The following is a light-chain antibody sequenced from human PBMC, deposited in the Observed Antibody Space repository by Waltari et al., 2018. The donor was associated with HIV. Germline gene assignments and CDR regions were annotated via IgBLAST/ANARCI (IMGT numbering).Light chain of an antibody. CDR1: QSISSY. V-gene: IGKV1-39*01. CDR3: HQYGTSLA. CDR2: GAS. Sequence: DIQMTQSPSSLSASVGDRVTITCRASQSISSYLNWYQQKPGKAPKLLIYGASRRATGIPDRFSGSGSGTDFTLTINRLEPEDFALYYCHQYGTSLAFGGGTRVEIK. J-gene: IGKJ4*01.